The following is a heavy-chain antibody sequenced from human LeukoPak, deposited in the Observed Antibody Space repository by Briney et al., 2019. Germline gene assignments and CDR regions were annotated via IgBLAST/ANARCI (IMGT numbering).Heavy chain of an antibody. CDR2: INAGNGNT. D-gene: IGHD2-15*01. Sequence: ASVKVSCKASGYTFTSYAMHWVRQALGQRLEWMGWINAGNGNTKYPQKFQGRVTITRDTSASTAYMELSSLRSEDTAVYYCARDRNPIAAINFFDYWGQGTLVTVSS. CDR1: GYTFTSYA. CDR3: ARDRNPIAAINFFDY. J-gene: IGHJ4*02. V-gene: IGHV1-3*01.